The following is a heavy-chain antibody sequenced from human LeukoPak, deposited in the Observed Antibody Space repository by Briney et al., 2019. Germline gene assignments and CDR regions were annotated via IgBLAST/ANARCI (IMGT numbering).Heavy chain of an antibody. Sequence: GGSLRLSCPASGFTFDDYGMSWVRQPPGKGLEGVSGINWNGGSTGYADSVKGRFTISRDNAKNSLYLQMNSLRAEDTALYYCARAWSKAHYFDYWGQGTLVTVSS. V-gene: IGHV3-20*04. D-gene: IGHD3-3*01. J-gene: IGHJ4*02. CDR3: ARAWSKAHYFDY. CDR1: GFTFDDYG. CDR2: INWNGGST.